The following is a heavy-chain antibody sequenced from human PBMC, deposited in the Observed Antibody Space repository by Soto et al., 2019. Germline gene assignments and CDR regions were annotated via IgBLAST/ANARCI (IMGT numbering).Heavy chain of an antibody. CDR3: ARGRDERIAADGPNAFDI. D-gene: IGHD6-13*01. CDR1: GFTFSSYA. CDR2: ISYDGSNK. J-gene: IGHJ3*02. Sequence: QVQLVESGGGVVQPGRSLRLSCAASGFTFSSYAMHWVRQAPGKGLEWVAVISYDGSNKYYADSVKGRFTISRDNSKNTLDLQMNSLRAEDTAVYYCARGRDERIAADGPNAFDIWGQGTMVTVSS. V-gene: IGHV3-30-3*01.